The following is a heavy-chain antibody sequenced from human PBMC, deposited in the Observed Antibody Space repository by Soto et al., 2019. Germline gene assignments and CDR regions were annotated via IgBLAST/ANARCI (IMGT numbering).Heavy chain of an antibody. CDR3: ARVPPFWSGSHWFDP. D-gene: IGHD3-3*01. Sequence: GASVKVSCKASGYTFTGYYMHWVRQAPGQGLEWMGWINPNSGGTNYAQKFQGWVTMTRDTSISTAYMELSRLRSDDTAVYYCARVPPFWSGSHWFDPWGQGXLVTVSS. V-gene: IGHV1-2*04. CDR1: GYTFTGYY. J-gene: IGHJ5*02. CDR2: INPNSGGT.